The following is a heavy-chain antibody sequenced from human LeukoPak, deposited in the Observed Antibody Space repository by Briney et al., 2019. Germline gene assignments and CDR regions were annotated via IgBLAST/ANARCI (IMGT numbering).Heavy chain of an antibody. V-gene: IGHV4-59*08. D-gene: IGHD3-22*01. CDR3: ARHYDSISAFDI. Sequence: SETLSLTCTVSGGSISSNYWSWIRQPPGKGLEWIGYIYYSGSTNYNPSLKSRVTISVDTSKNQFSLKLSSVTAADTAVYYCARHYDSISAFDIWGQGTMVTVSS. CDR1: GGSISSNY. J-gene: IGHJ3*02. CDR2: IYYSGST.